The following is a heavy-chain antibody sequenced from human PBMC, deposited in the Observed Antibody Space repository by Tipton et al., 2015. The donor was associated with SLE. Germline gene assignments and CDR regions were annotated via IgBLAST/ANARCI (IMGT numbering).Heavy chain of an antibody. CDR3: ARREAAAALPFDY. CDR2: IYHSGST. V-gene: IGHV4-30-2*01. D-gene: IGHD6-13*01. Sequence: LRLSCAVSGGSISSGGYSWSWIRQPPGKGLEWIGYIYHSGSTYYNPSLKSRVTISVDTSKNQFSLKLSSVTAADTAVYYCARREAAAALPFDYWGQGTLVTVSS. J-gene: IGHJ4*02. CDR1: GGSISSGGYS.